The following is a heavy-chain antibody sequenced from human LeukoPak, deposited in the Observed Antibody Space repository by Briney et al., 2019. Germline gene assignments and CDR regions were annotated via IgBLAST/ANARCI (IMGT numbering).Heavy chain of an antibody. CDR1: GYTFTSYG. D-gene: IGHD3-3*01. Sequence: ASVKVSCKASGYTFTSYGISWVRQAPGQGLEWMGWISAYNGNTNYAQKLQGRVTMTTDTSTSTAYMELRSLRSDDTAVYYCARVEGLLRFLEWLSFPPPANYYMDVWGKGTTVTVSS. J-gene: IGHJ6*03. CDR2: ISAYNGNT. V-gene: IGHV1-18*01. CDR3: ARVEGLLRFLEWLSFPPPANYYMDV.